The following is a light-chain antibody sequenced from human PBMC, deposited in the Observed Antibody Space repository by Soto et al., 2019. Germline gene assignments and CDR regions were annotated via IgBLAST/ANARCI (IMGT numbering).Light chain of an antibody. CDR2: GAS. J-gene: IGKJ1*01. Sequence: EIVMTQSPATLSVSPGERATLSCRASQSVSSNLAWYQQRPGQAPRLLIYGASTRATGIPARFSGSGSGTEFTLTISSLQSADFAVYYCQQYNYWPPWTFGPGTRWIS. V-gene: IGKV3-15*01. CDR1: QSVSSN. CDR3: QQYNYWPPWT.